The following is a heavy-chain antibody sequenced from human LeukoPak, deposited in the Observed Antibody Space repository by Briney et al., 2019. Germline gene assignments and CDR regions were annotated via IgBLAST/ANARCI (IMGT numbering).Heavy chain of an antibody. V-gene: IGHV3-23*01. D-gene: IGHD4-23*01. CDR2: ISGSGGST. CDR1: GFTFSSYG. CDR3: ARDYGGSSPFDY. J-gene: IGHJ4*02. Sequence: GGSLRLSCAASGFTFSSYGMSWVSQAPGKGLEWVSAISGSGGSTYYADSVKGRFTISRDNAKNSLYLQMNSLRAEDTAVYYCARDYGGSSPFDYWGQGTLVTVSS.